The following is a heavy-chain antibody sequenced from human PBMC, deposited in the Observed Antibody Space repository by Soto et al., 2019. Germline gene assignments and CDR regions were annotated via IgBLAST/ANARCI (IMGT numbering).Heavy chain of an antibody. CDR1: GYTFTSYG. D-gene: IGHD5-12*01. Sequence: ASVKVSRKASGYTFTSYGISWVRQAPGQGLEWMGWISAYNGNTNYAQKLQGRVTMTTDTSTSTAYMELRSLRSDDTAVYYCARGIRLRSTLLNWFDPWGQGTLVTVSS. J-gene: IGHJ5*02. CDR3: ARGIRLRSTLLNWFDP. V-gene: IGHV1-18*01. CDR2: ISAYNGNT.